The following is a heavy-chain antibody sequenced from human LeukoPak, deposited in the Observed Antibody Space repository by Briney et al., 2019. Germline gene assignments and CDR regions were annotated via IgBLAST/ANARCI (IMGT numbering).Heavy chain of an antibody. V-gene: IGHV4-59*08. Sequence: PSETLSLTCTVSGGSISSYYWSWIRQPPGKGLEWIGYIYYSGSTNYNPSLKSRVTISVDTSKNQFSLKLSSVTAADTAVYYCARHIGYGDYEFGTIDYWGQGTLVTVSS. J-gene: IGHJ4*02. CDR2: IYYSGST. CDR3: ARHIGYGDYEFGTIDY. CDR1: GGSISSYY. D-gene: IGHD3-3*01.